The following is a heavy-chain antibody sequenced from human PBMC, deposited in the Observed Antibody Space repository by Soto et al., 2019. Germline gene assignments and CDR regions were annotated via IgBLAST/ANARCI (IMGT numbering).Heavy chain of an antibody. CDR3: ALPNGGPHHKYYYGMDV. D-gene: IGHD2-8*01. J-gene: IGHJ6*02. V-gene: IGHV2-5*02. CDR2: IYWDDDK. Sequence: QITLKESGPTLVKPTQPLTLTCTFSGFSLSTSGVGVGWIRQPPGKALEWLALIYWDDDKRYSPSLESRLTITKDTSKNQVVLTMTNMDPVDTATYYCALPNGGPHHKYYYGMDVWGQGTTVTGSS. CDR1: GFSLSTSGVG.